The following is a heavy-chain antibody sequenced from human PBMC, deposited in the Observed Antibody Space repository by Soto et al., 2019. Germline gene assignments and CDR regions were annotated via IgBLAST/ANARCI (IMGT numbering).Heavy chain of an antibody. CDR2: ISGSGGST. CDR1: GFTFSSYA. J-gene: IGHJ4*02. Sequence: LRLSCAASGFTFSSYAMGWVRQAPGKGLEWVSAISGSGGSTYYADSVKGRFTISRDNSKNTLYLQMNSLRAEDTAVYYCAKVRNTVVIGRYFDYWGQGTLVTVSS. V-gene: IGHV3-23*01. CDR3: AKVRNTVVIGRYFDY. D-gene: IGHD3-22*01.